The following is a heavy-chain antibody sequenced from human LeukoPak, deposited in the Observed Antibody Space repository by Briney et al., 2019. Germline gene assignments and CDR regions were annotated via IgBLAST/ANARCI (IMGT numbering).Heavy chain of an antibody. D-gene: IGHD3-22*01. V-gene: IGHV4-34*01. CDR1: GGSFSGYY. CDR3: ARVFRSYYDSSGRHFDY. CDR2: INHSGST. J-gene: IGHJ4*02. Sequence: PSETLSLTCAVYGGSFSGYYWSWIRQPPGKGLEWIGEINHSGSTNYNPSLKSRVTISVDTSKSQFSLKLSSVTAADTAVYYCARVFRSYYDSSGRHFDYWGQGTLVTVSS.